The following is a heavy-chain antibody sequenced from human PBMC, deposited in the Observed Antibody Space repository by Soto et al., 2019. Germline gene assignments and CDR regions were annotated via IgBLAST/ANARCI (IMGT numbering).Heavy chain of an antibody. CDR1: GFTFSSYA. CDR3: ARDYTAPDAFDI. Sequence: GGSLRLSCAASGFTFSSYAMSWVRQAPGKGLEWVSAISGSGGSTYYADSVKGRFTISSDNSKNTLYLQMNSLRAEDTAVYYCARDYTAPDAFDIWGQGTMVTVSS. V-gene: IGHV3-23*01. J-gene: IGHJ3*02. CDR2: ISGSGGST.